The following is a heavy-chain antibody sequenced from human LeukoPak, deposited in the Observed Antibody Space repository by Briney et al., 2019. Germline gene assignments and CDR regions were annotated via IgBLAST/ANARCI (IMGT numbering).Heavy chain of an antibody. J-gene: IGHJ6*03. CDR3: ARVEEGYGSGRRENYYYYYMDV. D-gene: IGHD3-10*01. CDR2: IYYSGST. V-gene: IGHV4-59*01. Sequence: SETLSLTCTVSGGSISSYYWSWIRQPPGKGLEWIGCIYYSGSTNYNPSLKSRVTISVDTSKNQLSLKLSSVTAADTAVYYCARVEEGYGSGRRENYYYYYMDVWGKGTTVTISS. CDR1: GGSISSYY.